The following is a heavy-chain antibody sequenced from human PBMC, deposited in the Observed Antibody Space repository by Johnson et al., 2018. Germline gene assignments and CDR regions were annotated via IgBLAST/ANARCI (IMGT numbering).Heavy chain of an antibody. J-gene: IGHJ6*03. V-gene: IGHV4-59*01. CDR2: IFYIGST. CDR1: GGSIRGFY. Sequence: VQLQESGPGLVKPSETLSLTCTVSGGSIRGFYWSWVRQPPGKGLEWIGYIFYIGSTNYNPSLKSRVTISLDTSKNQFSLKLSSVTAADTAVYYCARLNYDILSGPGYYYMDVWGKGTTVTVSS. D-gene: IGHD3-9*01. CDR3: ARLNYDILSGPGYYYMDV.